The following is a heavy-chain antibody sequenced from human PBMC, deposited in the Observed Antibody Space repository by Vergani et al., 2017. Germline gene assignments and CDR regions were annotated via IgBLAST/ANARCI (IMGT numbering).Heavy chain of an antibody. Sequence: QVQLQESGPGLVKPSQTLTLTCTVSGGSISSGSYYWSWIRQPAGKGLEWIGRIYISGSTNYNPSLKSRVTISVDTSKNQFSLKLSSVTAADTAVYYCAGFXVVPAAMKAYGMDVWGQGTTVTVSS. CDR1: GGSISSGSYY. J-gene: IGHJ6*02. D-gene: IGHD2-2*01. CDR3: AGFXVVPAAMKAYGMDV. CDR2: IYISGST. V-gene: IGHV4-61*02.